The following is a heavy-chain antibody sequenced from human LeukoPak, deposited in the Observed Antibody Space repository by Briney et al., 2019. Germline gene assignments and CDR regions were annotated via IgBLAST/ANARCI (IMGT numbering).Heavy chain of an antibody. Sequence: PGRSLRLSCAASGFTFSSYGMHWGRQAPGKGLEWVAVIWYDGSNKLYADSVKGRFTISRDNSKNTLYLQMNSLRAEDKAVYFCARGLGFGDYWGQGTLVTVSS. CDR3: ARGLGFGDY. D-gene: IGHD3-10*01. CDR2: IWYDGSNK. V-gene: IGHV3-33*01. CDR1: GFTFSSYG. J-gene: IGHJ4*02.